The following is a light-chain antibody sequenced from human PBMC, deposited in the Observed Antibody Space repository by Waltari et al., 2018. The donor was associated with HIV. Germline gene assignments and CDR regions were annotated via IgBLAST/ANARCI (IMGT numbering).Light chain of an antibody. Sequence: MGMTQSPSSLSASVGDRVTISCRASQGISNSLAWYQKKPGKAPKLLIYAASTLQLGVSSRFNGSGSGTDFTLTISGLRPEDFATYYCQKYSNAPFTFGPGTTVDIK. CDR2: AAS. CDR3: QKYSNAPFT. J-gene: IGKJ3*01. V-gene: IGKV1-27*01. CDR1: QGISNS.